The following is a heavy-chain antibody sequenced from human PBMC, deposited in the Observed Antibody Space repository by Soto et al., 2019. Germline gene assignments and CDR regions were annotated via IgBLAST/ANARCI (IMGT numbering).Heavy chain of an antibody. CDR1: GFTFSDYY. CDR3: ATDPRENYFDY. V-gene: IGHV3-11*01. Sequence: QVQLVESGGGLVKPGGSLRLSCAASGFTFSDYYMSWIRQAPGKGLEWVSYISSSGRTIYYADSVKGRFTIARDNAKNSLYRQMNRLRSEDTAVYYCATDPRENYFDYGGQGTLVTVSS. J-gene: IGHJ4*02. CDR2: ISSSGRTI.